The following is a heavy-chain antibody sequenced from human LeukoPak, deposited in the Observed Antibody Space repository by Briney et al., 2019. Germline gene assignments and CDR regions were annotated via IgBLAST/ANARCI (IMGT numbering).Heavy chain of an antibody. J-gene: IGHJ6*03. D-gene: IGHD3-22*01. V-gene: IGHV1-2*02. CDR3: ARGPSGYRYYYYMDV. Sequence: ASVKVSCKASGYTFTGYYMHWVRQAPGQGLEWMGWINPNSGGTNYAQKFQGRVTMTRDMSTSTVYMEVSSLRSEDTAVYYCARGPSGYRYYYYMDVWGKGTTVTVSS. CDR2: INPNSGGT. CDR1: GYTFTGYY.